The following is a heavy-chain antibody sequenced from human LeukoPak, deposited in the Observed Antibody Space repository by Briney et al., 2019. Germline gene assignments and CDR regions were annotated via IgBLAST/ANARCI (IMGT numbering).Heavy chain of an antibody. V-gene: IGHV4-4*07. Sequence: PSETLSLTCTVSGGSSSTYSWTWVRQSPGKGLEWIGSVVTTTTNYSPALRSRVAISVHTSKNQFSLRLESVTTADTAVYYCARDTTVASGMQFWGQGALVTVSS. CDR2: VVTTTT. CDR3: ARDTTVASGMQF. D-gene: IGHD4-11*01. CDR1: GGSSSTYS. J-gene: IGHJ4*02.